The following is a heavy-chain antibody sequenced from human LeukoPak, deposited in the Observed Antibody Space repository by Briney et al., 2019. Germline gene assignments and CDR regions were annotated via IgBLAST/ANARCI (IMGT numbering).Heavy chain of an antibody. CDR3: ARAPFYYDSSGYPYFDG. D-gene: IGHD3-22*01. CDR1: GFTFSTNY. CDR2: MYTGGST. V-gene: IGHV3-53*01. J-gene: IGHJ4*02. Sequence: GGSLRLSCAVSGFTFSTNYMSWVRQAPGKGLEWVSVMYTGGSTYYADSVKGRFTISRDNSKNTLYLQMNSLRAEDTALYYCARAPFYYDSSGYPYFDGWGQGTLVTVSS.